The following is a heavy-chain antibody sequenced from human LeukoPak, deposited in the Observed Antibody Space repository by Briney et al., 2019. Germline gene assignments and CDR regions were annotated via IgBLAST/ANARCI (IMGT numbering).Heavy chain of an antibody. CDR1: GGSSSSSSHS. CDR2: VYYSGST. Sequence: PSETLSLTCTVSGGSSSSSSHSWGWIRQPPGKGLEWIGSVYYSGSTYYNPSLKSRVTISVDTSKNQFSLKLSSVTAADTAVYYCARFAYCGGHCWYYFDYWGQGSLVTVSS. V-gene: IGHV4-39*07. D-gene: IGHD2-21*02. J-gene: IGHJ4*02. CDR3: ARFAYCGGHCWYYFDY.